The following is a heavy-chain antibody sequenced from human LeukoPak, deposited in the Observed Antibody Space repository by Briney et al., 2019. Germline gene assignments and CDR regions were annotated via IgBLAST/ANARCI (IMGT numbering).Heavy chain of an antibody. CDR3: ARGYCSGGSCPQGYYYGMDV. J-gene: IGHJ6*02. Sequence: TPSETLSLTCTVSGGSISSYYWSWIRQPPGKGLEWIGYIYYSGSTNYNPSLKSRVTISVDTSKNQFSLKLSSVTAADTAVYYCARGYCSGGSCPQGYYYGMDVWSQGTTVTVSS. V-gene: IGHV4-59*13. CDR2: IYYSGST. CDR1: GGSISSYY. D-gene: IGHD2-15*01.